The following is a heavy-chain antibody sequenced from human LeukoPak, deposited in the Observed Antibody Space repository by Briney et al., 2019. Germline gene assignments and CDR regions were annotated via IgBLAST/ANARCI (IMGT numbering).Heavy chain of an antibody. CDR2: ISGRGGST. CDR3: AKEETYYDILTTTWYFDL. CDR1: GFTFSSYA. Sequence: SLGLSCAASGFTFSSYAMSWVRPAPGKGLEWVSAISGRGGSTYYADSGKGRFTISRDNAKNTLELKMKDLGGEDTAVYYCAKEETYYDILTTTWYFDLWGRGTLVTVSS. D-gene: IGHD3-9*01. V-gene: IGHV3-23*01. J-gene: IGHJ2*01.